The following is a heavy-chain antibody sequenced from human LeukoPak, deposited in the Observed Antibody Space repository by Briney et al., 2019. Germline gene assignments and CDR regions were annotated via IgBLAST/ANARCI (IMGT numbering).Heavy chain of an antibody. CDR3: ASDPAATATTPGQELDY. Sequence: ASVRVSCKASGYIFTTYYMHWVRQAPGRGLEWMGIINPIGGGTTYAQKFQGRFIMTTDTSTNTVYMELSALRSDDTAVYYCASDPAATATTPGQELDYWGQGTLVSVSS. J-gene: IGHJ4*02. V-gene: IGHV1-46*01. CDR2: INPIGGGT. D-gene: IGHD4-17*01. CDR1: GYIFTTYY.